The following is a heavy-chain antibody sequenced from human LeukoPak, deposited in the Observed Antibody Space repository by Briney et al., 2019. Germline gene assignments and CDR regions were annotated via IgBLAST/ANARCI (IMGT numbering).Heavy chain of an antibody. CDR1: GYTFTGYY. CDR3: ARDLPRRYSSGWYGFDY. J-gene: IGHJ4*02. V-gene: IGHV1-2*02. D-gene: IGHD6-19*01. CDR2: INPNSGGT. Sequence: ASVKVSCKASGYTFTGYYMHWVRQAPGQGLEWMGWINPNSGGTNYAQKFQGRVTMTKDTSISTAYMELSRLRSDDTAVYYCARDLPRRYSSGWYGFDYWGQGTLVTVSS.